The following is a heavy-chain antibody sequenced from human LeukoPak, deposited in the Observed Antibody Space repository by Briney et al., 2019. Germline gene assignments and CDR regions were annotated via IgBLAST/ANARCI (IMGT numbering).Heavy chain of an antibody. Sequence: GGSLRLSCAASGFTFSSYTMSWVRQAPGKGLEWVSGVSGSGGRTHYADSVKGRFTISRDNSKNTLYLQMNSLRAEDTAVYYCAASLPNIVVVPATKGPFGYWGQGTLVTVSS. J-gene: IGHJ4*02. CDR3: AASLPNIVVVPATKGPFGY. CDR1: GFTFSSYT. V-gene: IGHV3-23*01. D-gene: IGHD2-2*01. CDR2: VSGSGGRT.